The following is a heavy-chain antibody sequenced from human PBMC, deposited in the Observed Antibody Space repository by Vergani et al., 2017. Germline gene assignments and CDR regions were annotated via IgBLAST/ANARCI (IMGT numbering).Heavy chain of an antibody. CDR1: GFTFNQYG. CDR3: AGDLRLLYNRFDP. CDR2: TWYDGNNK. Sequence: QVQLVESGGGVVQPGRSLRLSCAASGFTFNQYGMHWVRQAPGQGLEWVAVTWYDGNNKHYADSVKGRFTISRDNSKSTMYLQMNSLRDEDTGVYYCAGDLRLLYNRFDPWGQGTLVTVSS. V-gene: IGHV3-33*01. J-gene: IGHJ5*02. D-gene: IGHD1-14*01.